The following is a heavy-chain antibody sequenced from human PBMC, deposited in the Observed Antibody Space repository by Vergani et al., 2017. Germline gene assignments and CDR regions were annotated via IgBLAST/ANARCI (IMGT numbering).Heavy chain of an antibody. CDR1: GFTFSNAW. CDR2: IKSKTEGGTT. CDR3: TTHVEEEQRPVVLGVPRIDY. V-gene: IGHV3-15*01. Sequence: EVQLVESGGGLVKPGGSLRLSCAASGFTFSNAWLSWVRQAPGKGLEWVGRIKSKTEGGTTDYAAPVKGRFTISRDDSKNTLYLQMNSLKTEDTAVYYCTTHVEEEQRPVVLGVPRIDYWGQGTLVTVSS. J-gene: IGHJ4*02. D-gene: IGHD3-10*01.